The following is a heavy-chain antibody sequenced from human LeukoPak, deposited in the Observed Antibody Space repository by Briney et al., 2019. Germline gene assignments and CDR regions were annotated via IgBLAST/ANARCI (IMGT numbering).Heavy chain of an antibody. D-gene: IGHD4-17*01. CDR1: GFTVSSNY. V-gene: IGHV3-21*01. Sequence: GSLRLSCAASGFTVSSNYMSWVRQAPGKGLEWVSSISSSSSYIYYADSVKGRFTISRDNAKNSLYLQMNSLRAEDTAVYYCAPTLYGDYTFDYWGQGTLVTVSS. CDR3: APTLYGDYTFDY. CDR2: ISSSSSYI. J-gene: IGHJ4*02.